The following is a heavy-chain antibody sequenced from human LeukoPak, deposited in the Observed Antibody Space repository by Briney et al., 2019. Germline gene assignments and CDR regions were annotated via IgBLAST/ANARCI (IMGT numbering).Heavy chain of an antibody. Sequence: GGSLRLSCAASGFTFDDYAMSWVRQAPGKGLEWVGFIRSKAYGGTTEYAASVKGRFTISRDDSKSIAYLQMNSLKTEDAAVYYCSTSCCYDAFDIWGQGTMVTVSS. J-gene: IGHJ3*02. D-gene: IGHD2-2*01. CDR1: GFTFDDYA. V-gene: IGHV3-49*04. CDR2: IRSKAYGGTT. CDR3: STSCCYDAFDI.